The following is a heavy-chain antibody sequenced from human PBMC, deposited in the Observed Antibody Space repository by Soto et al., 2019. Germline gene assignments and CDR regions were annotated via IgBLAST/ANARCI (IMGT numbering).Heavy chain of an antibody. D-gene: IGHD3-10*01. V-gene: IGHV3-23*01. CDR2: ISSSGGSK. CDR1: GFTFSSYA. CDR3: ARDPYYGAIDY. J-gene: IGHJ4*02. Sequence: GGSLRLSCSASGFTFSSYAMNWVRQAPGKGLEWVSAISSSGGSKNYADSVKGRFTISRDNAKSTLYLQMNSLRAEDTAVYYCARDPYYGAIDYWGLGTLVTVSS.